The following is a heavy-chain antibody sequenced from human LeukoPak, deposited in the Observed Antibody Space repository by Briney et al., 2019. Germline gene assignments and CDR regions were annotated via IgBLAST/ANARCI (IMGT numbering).Heavy chain of an antibody. CDR1: GYTFTGYY. V-gene: IGHV1-2*02. CDR3: ARASSPYSSSWYYFDY. Sequence: ASVKVSCKASGYTFTGYYMHWVRHAPGQGLELMGWINPNSGGTNYAQKFQGRVTMTRDTSISTAYMELSRLRSDDTAVYYCARASSPYSSSWYYFDYWGQGTLVTVSS. D-gene: IGHD6-13*01. CDR2: INPNSGGT. J-gene: IGHJ4*02.